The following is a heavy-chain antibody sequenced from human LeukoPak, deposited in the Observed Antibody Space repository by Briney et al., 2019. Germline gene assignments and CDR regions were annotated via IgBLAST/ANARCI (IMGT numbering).Heavy chain of an antibody. CDR2: IYYSGST. V-gene: IGHV4-59*01. CDR1: GGSISSYY. J-gene: IGHJ4*02. D-gene: IGHD3-22*01. Sequence: SETLSLTCTVSGGSISSYYWSWIRQPPGKGLEWIGYIYYSGSTNYNPSLKSRVTISVDTSKNQFSLKLSSVTAADTAVYYGARGIKEYYDSSGYPLDYWGQGTLVTVSS. CDR3: ARGIKEYYDSSGYPLDY.